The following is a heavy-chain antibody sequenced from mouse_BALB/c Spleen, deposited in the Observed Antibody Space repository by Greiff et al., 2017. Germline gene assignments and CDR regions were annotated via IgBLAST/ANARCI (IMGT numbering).Heavy chain of an antibody. J-gene: IGHJ2*01. V-gene: IGHV5-6-5*01. Sequence: EVQGVESGGGLVKPGGSLKLSCAASGFTFSSYAMSWVRQTPEKRLEWVASISSGGSTYYPDSVKGRFTISRDNARNILYLQMSSLRSEDTAMYYCARVDFDYWGQGTTLTVSS. CDR1: GFTFSSYA. CDR2: ISSGGST. CDR3: ARVDFDY.